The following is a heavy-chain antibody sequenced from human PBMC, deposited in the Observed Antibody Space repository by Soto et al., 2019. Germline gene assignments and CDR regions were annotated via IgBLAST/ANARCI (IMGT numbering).Heavy chain of an antibody. J-gene: IGHJ3*02. CDR3: ARAQLAVAGTSGCRAFDI. CDR2: IYYSGST. CDR1: GGSISSGGYY. D-gene: IGHD6-19*01. Sequence: QVQLQESGPGLVKPSQTLSLTCTVSGGSISSGGYYWSWIRQHPGKGLEWIGYIYYSGSTYYNPSRKGRVTISVDTSKTQFSLKLSSVTAADTAVYYCARAQLAVAGTSGCRAFDIWGQGTMVTVSS. V-gene: IGHV4-31*03.